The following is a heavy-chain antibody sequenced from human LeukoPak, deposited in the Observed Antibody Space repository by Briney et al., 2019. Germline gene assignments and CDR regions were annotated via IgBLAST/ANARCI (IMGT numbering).Heavy chain of an antibody. CDR3: ARPYYDSSGYYHDAFDI. D-gene: IGHD3-22*01. J-gene: IGHJ3*02. CDR2: IYHSGST. Sequence: PETLSLTCAVSGGSISSSKWWSWVRQPPGKGLEWIGYIYHSGSTYYNPSLKSRVTMSVDTSKNQFSLKLSSVTAADTAVYYCARPYYDSSGYYHDAFDIWGQGTMVTVSS. V-gene: IGHV4-4*03. CDR1: GGSISSSKW.